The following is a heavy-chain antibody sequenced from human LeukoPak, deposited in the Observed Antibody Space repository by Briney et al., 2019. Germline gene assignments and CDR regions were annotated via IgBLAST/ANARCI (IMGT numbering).Heavy chain of an antibody. CDR3: TRDLGATAY. D-gene: IGHD1-26*01. CDR2: IDSTSRFI. J-gene: IGHJ4*02. Sequence: PGESLRLSCAASGFSFSTYGMHWVRQAPGKGLEWVASIDSTSRFIEYTDSVKGRFTISRDNARSYLYLQMNTLRDEDTAVYYCTRDLGATAYFGQGTLVTVSS. V-gene: IGHV3-21*06. CDR1: GFSFSTYG.